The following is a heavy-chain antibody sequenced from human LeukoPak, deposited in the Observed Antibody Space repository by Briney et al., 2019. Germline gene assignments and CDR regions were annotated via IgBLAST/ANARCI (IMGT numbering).Heavy chain of an antibody. CDR2: VYYSGST. CDR1: GGSISSGY. D-gene: IGHD3-3*01. J-gene: IGHJ4*02. V-gene: IGHV4-59*01. CDR3: ASGYYDFWSAYSD. Sequence: SETLSLTCTVSGGSISSGYCSWIRQPPGKGLEWIGYVYYSGSTNDNPSLKSRVTISVDTSKNQFSLKLSSVTAADTAVYYCASGYYDFWSAYSDWGQGTLATVSS.